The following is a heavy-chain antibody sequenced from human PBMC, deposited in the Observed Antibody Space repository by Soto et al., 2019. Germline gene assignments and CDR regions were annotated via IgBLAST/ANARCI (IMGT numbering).Heavy chain of an antibody. D-gene: IGHD2-21*01. CDR3: ARSSAYPYSFDY. J-gene: IGHJ4*02. V-gene: IGHV3-11*01. CDR1: GFRFTYYY. CDR2: ISSGGNAI. Sequence: GGSLRLSCAASGFRFTYYYMTWIRQSPGKGLEWVSYISSGGNAIYYADSVKGRFTISKDNTKKSLYLQMTYLRAEDTAVYYCARSSAYPYSFDYWGQGALVTVSS.